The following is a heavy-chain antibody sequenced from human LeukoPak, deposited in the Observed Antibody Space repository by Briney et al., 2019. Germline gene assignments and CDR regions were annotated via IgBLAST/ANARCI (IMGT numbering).Heavy chain of an antibody. V-gene: IGHV1-24*01. CDR3: ATEVVSSGYYHNPFFDY. J-gene: IGHJ4*02. CDR1: GYTLTELS. Sequence: ASVKVSCKVSGYTLTELSMHWVRQAPGKGLEWMGGFDPEDGETIYAQKFQGRVTMTEDTSTDTAYMELSSLRSEDTAVCYCATEVVSSGYYHNPFFDYWGQGTLVTVSS. CDR2: FDPEDGET. D-gene: IGHD3-22*01.